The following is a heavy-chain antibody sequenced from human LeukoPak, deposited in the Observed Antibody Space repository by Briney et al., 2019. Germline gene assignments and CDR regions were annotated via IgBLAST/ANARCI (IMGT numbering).Heavy chain of an antibody. CDR3: ARGAIWFGELLSSDY. J-gene: IGHJ4*02. CDR1: GFTFSSYW. CDR2: IKQDGSEK. Sequence: PGGSLRLSCAASGFTFSSYWMSWVRQAPGKGLGWVANIKQDGSEKYYVDSVKGRFTISRDNAKNSLYLQMNSLRAEDTAVYYCARGAIWFGELLSSDYWGQGTLVTVSS. D-gene: IGHD3-10*01. V-gene: IGHV3-7*01.